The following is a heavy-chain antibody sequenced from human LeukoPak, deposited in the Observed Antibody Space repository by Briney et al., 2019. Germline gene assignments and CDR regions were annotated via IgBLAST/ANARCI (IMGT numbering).Heavy chain of an antibody. V-gene: IGHV4-4*07. CDR2: VYTSGST. Sequence: PSETLSLTCTVSGGSISSYYWSWIRQPAGKGLEWIGRVYTSGSTNYNPSLKSRDTMSVDTSKNQFSLKLSSVTAADTAVYYCARGTRYCTNGVCYHPPFDYWGQGTLVTVSS. CDR1: GGSISSYY. CDR3: ARGTRYCTNGVCYHPPFDY. J-gene: IGHJ4*02. D-gene: IGHD2-8*01.